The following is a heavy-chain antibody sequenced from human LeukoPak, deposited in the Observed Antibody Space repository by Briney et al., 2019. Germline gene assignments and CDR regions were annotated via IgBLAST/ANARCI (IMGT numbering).Heavy chain of an antibody. D-gene: IGHD2-2*01. J-gene: IGHJ5*02. V-gene: IGHV3-21*01. CDR3: ARELGYCSSTSCYAYWFDP. Sequence: WVRQAPGKGLEWVSSISSSSSYIYYADSVKGRFTISRDNAKNSLYLQMNSLRAEDTAVYYCARELGYCSSTSCYAYWFDPWGQGTLVTVSS. CDR2: ISSSSSYI.